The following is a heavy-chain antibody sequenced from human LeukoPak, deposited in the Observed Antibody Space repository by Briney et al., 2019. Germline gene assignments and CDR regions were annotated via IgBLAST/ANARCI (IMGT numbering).Heavy chain of an antibody. CDR1: GYTLTVYY. V-gene: IGHV1-2*06. D-gene: IGHD2-8*01. CDR2: INPNSGGT. Sequence: ASVKVSFKASGYTLTVYYMHWVRQAPGLGLEWMGRINPNSGGTNYAQKFQGRVTMTRDTSISTAYMELSRLRSDDTAVYYCAGEDGYCTNGVCYNWGQGTLVTVSS. J-gene: IGHJ4*02. CDR3: AGEDGYCTNGVCYN.